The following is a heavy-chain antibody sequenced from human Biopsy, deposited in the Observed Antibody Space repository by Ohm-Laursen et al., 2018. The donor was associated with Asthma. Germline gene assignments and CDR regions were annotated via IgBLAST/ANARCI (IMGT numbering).Heavy chain of an antibody. CDR2: ISYDGGNK. V-gene: IGHV3-30*03. D-gene: IGHD4-23*01. J-gene: IGHJ3*02. CDR1: GFSFGDYW. CDR3: ARTHERWTSIQDDALDI. Sequence: SLRLSCAASGFSFGDYWMSWVRQVPGKGLEWVAVISYDGGNKFYGDSVKGRFTLSRDNSRNTLYLQMNSLRVEDTAIYYCARTHERWTSIQDDALDIWGQGTMVIVSS.